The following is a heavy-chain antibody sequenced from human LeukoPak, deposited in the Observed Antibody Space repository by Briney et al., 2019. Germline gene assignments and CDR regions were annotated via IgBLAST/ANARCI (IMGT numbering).Heavy chain of an antibody. J-gene: IGHJ4*02. Sequence: SETLSLTCTVSGGSINNHYWTWIRQPPGKGLEWIGNIYDSGSTNYNPSLKSRLTISVDTSKNQCSLKLSSVTAADTAVYYCARQSISGSSLSYFDYWGQGTLVNVSS. CDR3: ARQSISGSSLSYFDY. D-gene: IGHD3-22*01. CDR1: GGSINNHY. CDR2: IYDSGST. V-gene: IGHV4-59*11.